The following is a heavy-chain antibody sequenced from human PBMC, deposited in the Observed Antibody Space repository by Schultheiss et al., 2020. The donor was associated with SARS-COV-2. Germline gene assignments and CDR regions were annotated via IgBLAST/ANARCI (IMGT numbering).Heavy chain of an antibody. CDR1: GGSISSYY. CDR3: AGAGSSGWLATLGY. V-gene: IGHV4-59*08. D-gene: IGHD6-19*01. J-gene: IGHJ4*02. CDR2: IYYSGST. Sequence: SETLSLTCTVSGGSISSYYWSWIRQHPGKGLEWIGYIYYSGSTNYNPSLKSRVTISVDTSKNQFSLKLSSVTAADTAVYYCAGAGSSGWLATLGYWGQGTLVTVSS.